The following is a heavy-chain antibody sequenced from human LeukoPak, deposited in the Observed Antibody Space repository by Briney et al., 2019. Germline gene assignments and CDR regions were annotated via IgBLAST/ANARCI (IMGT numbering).Heavy chain of an antibody. CDR2: IYPGDSDT. D-gene: IGHD2-15*01. CDR1: GYSFTNYW. J-gene: IGHJ4*02. CDR3: VLRGCSGGSCYFFDY. V-gene: IGHV5-51*01. Sequence: GESLKISCKGSGYSFTNYWIGWVRQMPGKGLEWMGIIYPGDSDTRYSPSFQGQVTISADKSISTAYLQWSSLKASDTARYYCVLRGCSGGSCYFFDYWGQGILATVSS.